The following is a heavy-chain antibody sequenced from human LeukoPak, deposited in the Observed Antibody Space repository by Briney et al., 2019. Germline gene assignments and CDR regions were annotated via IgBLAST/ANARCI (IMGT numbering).Heavy chain of an antibody. CDR1: GGTFSSYA. D-gene: IGHD6-19*01. V-gene: IGHV1-69*01. CDR2: IIPIFGTA. J-gene: IGHJ4*02. CDR3: AREVAVAGTGFDY. Sequence: ASVKVTCKASGGTFSSYAISWVRQAPGQGLEWMGGIIPIFGTANYTQKFQGRVTITADESTSTAYMELSSLRSEDTAVYYCAREVAVAGTGFDYWGQGTLVTVSS.